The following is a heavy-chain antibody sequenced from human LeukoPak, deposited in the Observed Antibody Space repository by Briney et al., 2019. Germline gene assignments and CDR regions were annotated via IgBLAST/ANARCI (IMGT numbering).Heavy chain of an antibody. CDR2: ISGSGGST. V-gene: IGHV3-23*01. Sequence: GGSLRLSCAASGFTFSSYAMSWVRQAPGKGLEWVSAISGSGGSTYYADSVKGRFTISRDNSKNTLYLQMNSLRAEDTAVYYCAKASSYSSSSGWFDPWGQGTLVTVSS. J-gene: IGHJ5*02. D-gene: IGHD6-6*01. CDR1: GFTFSSYA. CDR3: AKASSYSSSSGWFDP.